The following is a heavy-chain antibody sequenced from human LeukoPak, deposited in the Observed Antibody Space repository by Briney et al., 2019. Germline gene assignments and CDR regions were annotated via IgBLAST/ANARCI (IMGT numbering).Heavy chain of an antibody. CDR3: ARLRIGEELGPDAFDI. D-gene: IGHD3-10*01. CDR2: IYYSGST. CDR1: GGSISSYY. J-gene: IGHJ3*02. Sequence: SETLSLTCTVSGGSISSYYWSWIRQPPGKGLEWIGYIYYSGSTYYNPSLKSRVTISVDTSKNQFSLKLSSVTAADTAVYYCARLRIGEELGPDAFDIWGQGTMVTVSS. V-gene: IGHV4-59*04.